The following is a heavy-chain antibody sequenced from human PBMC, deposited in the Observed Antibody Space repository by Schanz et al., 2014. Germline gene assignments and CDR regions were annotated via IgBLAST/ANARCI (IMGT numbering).Heavy chain of an antibody. J-gene: IGHJ3*01. Sequence: EVQLVESGGGLVQPGGSLRLSCAASEFTFNTYCMSWVRQAPGKGLEWVASINQDGYDKHYVDSVEGRFTISRDNAKKSLYLQMNTPRAEETAIYYCARVEGSSGSASSYRALNVWGQGTTVTVSS. CDR2: INQDGYDK. CDR3: ARVEGSSGSASSYRALNV. CDR1: EFTFNTYC. D-gene: IGHD3-10*01. V-gene: IGHV3-7*01.